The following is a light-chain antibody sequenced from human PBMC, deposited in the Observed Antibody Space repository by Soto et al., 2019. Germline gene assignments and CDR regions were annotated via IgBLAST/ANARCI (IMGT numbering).Light chain of an antibody. Sequence: EIVLTQSPGTLSLSPGERATLSCRASHTVSSSYLAWYQQKPGQSPRLLMYATSSRPTGIADRFSGSGSGTDFTLTIDRLETDDFAVYWCQHLVAFGLGTKVEVK. J-gene: IGKJ1*01. CDR2: ATS. V-gene: IGKV3-20*01. CDR1: HTVSSSY. CDR3: QHLVA.